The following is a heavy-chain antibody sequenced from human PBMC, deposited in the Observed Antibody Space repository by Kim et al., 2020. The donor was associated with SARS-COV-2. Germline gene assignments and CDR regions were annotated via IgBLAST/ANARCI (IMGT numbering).Heavy chain of an antibody. J-gene: IGHJ6*02. CDR1: GFTFSSYG. Sequence: GGSLRLSCAASGFTFSSYGMHWVRQAPGKGLEWVAVISYDGSNKYYADSVKGRFTISRDNSKNTLYLQMNSLRAEDTAVYYCAKEAGLDYYDSSGYCMDVCGQGTTVTVAS. V-gene: IGHV3-30*18. CDR2: ISYDGSNK. CDR3: AKEAGLDYYDSSGYCMDV. D-gene: IGHD3-22*01.